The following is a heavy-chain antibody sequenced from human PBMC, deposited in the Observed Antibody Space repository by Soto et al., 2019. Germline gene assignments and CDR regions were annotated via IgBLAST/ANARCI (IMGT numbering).Heavy chain of an antibody. D-gene: IGHD3-22*01. V-gene: IGHV4-30-2*01. CDR1: GGSISSGGYS. Sequence: QLQLQESGSGLVKPSQTLSLTCAVSGGSISSGGYSWSWIRQPPGKGLEWIGYIYHRGSTYYNQSLKSRVTISVDRSKNQFSLKLSSVTAADTAVDYCARARHYYDSSGPDYWGQGTLVTVSS. CDR2: IYHRGST. CDR3: ARARHYYDSSGPDY. J-gene: IGHJ4*02.